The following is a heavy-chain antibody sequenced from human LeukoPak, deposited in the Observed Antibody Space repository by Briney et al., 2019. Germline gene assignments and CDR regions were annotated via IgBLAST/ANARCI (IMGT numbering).Heavy chain of an antibody. CDR2: IKQDGGEK. CDR1: GFTFSSYW. V-gene: IGHV3-7*01. D-gene: IGHD1-1*01. J-gene: IGHJ4*02. Sequence: GGSPRLSCAASGFTFSSYWMSWVRQAPGKGLEWVANIKQDGGEKHYADSVKGRFTISRDNAKNSLYLQMNSLRAEDTAVYYCARSTAGFDYWGQGTLVTVSS. CDR3: ARSTAGFDY.